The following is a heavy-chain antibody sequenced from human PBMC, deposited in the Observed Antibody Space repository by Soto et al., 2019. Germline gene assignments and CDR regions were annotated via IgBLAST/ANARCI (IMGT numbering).Heavy chain of an antibody. CDR3: ARVWGSYQAPSGGAGFDP. CDR1: CYTFTSNA. CDR2: ISAYDNNT. V-gene: IGHV1-18*04. D-gene: IGHD3-16*02. Sequence: SVKVSFKASCYTFTSNAITWVRQAPGQGLEWMGWISAYDNNTNLAQKFQGRVTMTTDTSTNTAYLELGSLRSDDTAVYYCARVWGSYQAPSGGAGFDPWGQGTLVTVSS. J-gene: IGHJ5*02.